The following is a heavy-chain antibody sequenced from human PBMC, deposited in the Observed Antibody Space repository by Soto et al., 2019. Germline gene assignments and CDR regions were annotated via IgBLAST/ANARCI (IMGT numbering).Heavy chain of an antibody. CDR3: AEGGYSGYDSSYGMDV. CDR1: GFTFSSYG. CDR2: ISYDGSNK. D-gene: IGHD5-12*01. V-gene: IGHV3-30*18. Sequence: QVQLVESGGGVVQPGRSLRLSCAASGFTFSSYGMHWVRQAPGKGLEWVAVISYDGSNKYYADSVKGRFTISRDNSKNTLYLQMNSLRAEDTAVYYCAEGGYSGYDSSYGMDVWGQGTTVTVSS. J-gene: IGHJ6*02.